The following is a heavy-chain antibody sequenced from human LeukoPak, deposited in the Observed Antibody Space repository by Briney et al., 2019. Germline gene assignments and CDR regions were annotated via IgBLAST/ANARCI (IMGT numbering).Heavy chain of an antibody. CDR1: GGSISIYY. CDR2: TYNSGST. CDR3: VRDRGLNY. Sequence: SETLSLTCTVSGGSISIYYWSWIRQPPGKGLKWLGYTYNSGSTLYNPSLKSRVTISVDTSRNEFSLRLTSVTAADAAVYYCVRDRGLNYWGQGTLVTVSS. J-gene: IGHJ4*02. D-gene: IGHD3-16*01. V-gene: IGHV4-59*01.